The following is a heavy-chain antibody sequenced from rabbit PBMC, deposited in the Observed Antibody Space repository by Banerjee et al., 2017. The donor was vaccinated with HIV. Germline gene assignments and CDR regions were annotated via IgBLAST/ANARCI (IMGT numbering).Heavy chain of an antibody. CDR1: AFSFSNKYV. CDR3: ARDLAGAIGWNFGL. J-gene: IGHJ4*01. Sequence: QEQLVESGGGLVKPEGSLTLTCTASAFSFSNKYVMCWARQAPGKGLEWIACINTSSGNTVYASWAKGRFTISKTSSTTVTLQMTSLTAADTATYFCARDLAGAIGWNFGLWGPGTLVTVS. V-gene: IGHV1S45*01. D-gene: IGHD4-1*01. CDR2: INTSSGNT.